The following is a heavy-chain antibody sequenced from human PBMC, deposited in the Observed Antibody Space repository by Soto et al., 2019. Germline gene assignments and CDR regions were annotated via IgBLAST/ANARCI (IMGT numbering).Heavy chain of an antibody. J-gene: IGHJ6*02. CDR3: ARATVTDYYYYYYGMDV. CDR2: IYYSGST. Sequence: QLQLQESGPGLVKPSETLSLTCTVSGGSISSSSYYWGWIRQPPGKGLEWIGSIYYSGSTYYNPSLKNRVTISVETSKNQFSVKLSSVTAADTAVYYCARATVTDYYYYYYGMDVWGQGTTVTVSS. V-gene: IGHV4-39*01. D-gene: IGHD4-17*01. CDR1: GGSISSSSYY.